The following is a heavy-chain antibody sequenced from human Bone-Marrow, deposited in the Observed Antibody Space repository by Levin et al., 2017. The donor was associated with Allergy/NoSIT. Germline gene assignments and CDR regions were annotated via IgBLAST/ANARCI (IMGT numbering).Heavy chain of an antibody. CDR1: GFTFTNYG. J-gene: IGHJ4*02. CDR3: ASMRVRVGYTYGYDF. Sequence: PGGSLRLSCAASGFTFTNYGLHWVRQAPGKGLEWVAIIWYDGTNKFYADSVKGRFTISRDDPKNTLFLQMDSLRTEDTAVYYCASMRVRVGYTYGYDFWGKGTRVTVSS. V-gene: IGHV3-33*03. D-gene: IGHD5-18*01. CDR2: IWYDGTNK.